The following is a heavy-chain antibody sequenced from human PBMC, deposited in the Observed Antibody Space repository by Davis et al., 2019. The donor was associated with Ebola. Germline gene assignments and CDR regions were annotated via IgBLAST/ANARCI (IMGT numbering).Heavy chain of an antibody. D-gene: IGHD1-14*01. J-gene: IGHJ4*02. CDR3: ARDYVY. CDR2: IYYSGST. CDR1: GGSISSDGYY. V-gene: IGHV4-31*03. Sequence: SETLSLTCTVSGGSISSDGYYWSWIRQHPGKGLEWIGYIYYSGSTYYNPSLKSRVTISADTSKNQFSLRLKSVTAADTAMYYCARDYVYWGQGILVTVSS.